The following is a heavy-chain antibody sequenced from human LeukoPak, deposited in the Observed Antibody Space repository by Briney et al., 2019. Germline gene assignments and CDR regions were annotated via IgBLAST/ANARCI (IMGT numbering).Heavy chain of an antibody. CDR2: INAGNGDT. J-gene: IGHJ4*02. D-gene: IGHD3-3*01. CDR1: GYTFTNYA. Sequence: ASVKVSCKASGYTFTNYAVNWLRQAPGQRLEWMGWINAGNGDTKFLQNYQARVTITRDASASTAYMELSSLTSEDTAVYFCARGLWSAHRREYYFDSWGQGTLVTVSS. V-gene: IGHV1-3*01. CDR3: ARGLWSAHRREYYFDS.